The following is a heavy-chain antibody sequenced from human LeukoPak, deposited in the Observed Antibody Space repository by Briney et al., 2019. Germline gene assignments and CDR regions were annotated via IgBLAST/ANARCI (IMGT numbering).Heavy chain of an antibody. J-gene: IGHJ4*02. Sequence: GGSLRLSCAASGFMFDDYAMHWVRQAPGKGLEWVSLISWDGGSTYYADSVKGRFTISRDNSKNSLYLQMNSLRTEDTALYYCAKDIGPSGWYAFDYWGQGTLVTVSS. D-gene: IGHD6-19*01. CDR1: GFMFDDYA. CDR3: AKDIGPSGWYAFDY. CDR2: ISWDGGST. V-gene: IGHV3-43*01.